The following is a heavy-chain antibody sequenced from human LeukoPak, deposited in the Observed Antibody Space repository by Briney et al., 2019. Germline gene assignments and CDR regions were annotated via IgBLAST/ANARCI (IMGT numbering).Heavy chain of an antibody. CDR3: ARAGNSPFYYYYYMDV. D-gene: IGHD4-23*01. J-gene: IGHJ6*03. Sequence: SVKVSCKASGGTFSSYAISWVRQAPGQGLEWMGGIIPIFGTANYAQKLQGRVTMTTDTSTSTAYMELRSLRSDDTAVYYCARAGNSPFYYYYYMDVWGKGTTVTVSS. CDR2: IIPIFGTA. V-gene: IGHV1-69*05. CDR1: GGTFSSYA.